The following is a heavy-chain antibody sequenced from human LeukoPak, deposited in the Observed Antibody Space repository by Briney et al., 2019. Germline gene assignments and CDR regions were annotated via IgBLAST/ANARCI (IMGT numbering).Heavy chain of an antibody. CDR2: IYPGNSDT. CDR3: ARIKSSGWYLGAFDI. D-gene: IGHD6-19*01. V-gene: IGHV5-51*01. J-gene: IGHJ3*02. Sequence: GESLKISCKGSGYSFTNYWSGCGRQIPGKGLWWVGIIYPGNSDTKYSPSFQGQITISADKSISTAYLQWSSLKASDTAMYYCARIKSSGWYLGAFDIWGQGTMVTVSS. CDR1: GYSFTNYW.